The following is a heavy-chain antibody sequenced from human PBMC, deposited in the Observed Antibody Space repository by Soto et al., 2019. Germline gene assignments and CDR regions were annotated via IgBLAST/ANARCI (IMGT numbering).Heavy chain of an antibody. Sequence: QVQLVESGGGVVQPGRSLRLSCAASGFTFSSYAMHWVRQAPGKGLEWVAVISYDGSNKYYADSVKGRFTISRDNSKNTLYLQMNSLRAEDTAVYYCARDGVSEGRDCWGQGTLVTVSS. CDR2: ISYDGSNK. CDR1: GFTFSSYA. V-gene: IGHV3-30-3*01. D-gene: IGHD6-6*01. CDR3: ARDGVSEGRDC. J-gene: IGHJ4*02.